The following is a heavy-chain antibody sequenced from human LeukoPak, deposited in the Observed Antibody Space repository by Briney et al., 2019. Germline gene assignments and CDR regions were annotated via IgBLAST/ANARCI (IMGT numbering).Heavy chain of an antibody. CDR2: IYYSGIT. D-gene: IGHD3-22*01. Sequence: SETLSLTCTVSGGSTSSSNYYWGWIRQPPGKGLEWIGSIYYSGITNYNPSVKSRVTLSLDTSKNQLSLRLNSATAADTAAYFCARLSHYSDSSGYYLGSCYFDFWGQGTLVTVSS. CDR3: ARLSHYSDSSGYYLGSCYFDF. J-gene: IGHJ4*02. V-gene: IGHV4-39*01. CDR1: GGSTSSSNYY.